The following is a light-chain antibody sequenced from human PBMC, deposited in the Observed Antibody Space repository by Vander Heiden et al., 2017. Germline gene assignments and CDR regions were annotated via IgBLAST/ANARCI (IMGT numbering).Light chain of an antibody. CDR1: QDISNY. Sequence: DIQMTQSPSSLSASVGDRVTITCQASQDISNYLNWYQQKPGKAPKLLIYDASNLETGVPSRFSGSGSGTDFTFTISSLQPEDIATYYCQWYDNLGLTFGGGSKVELK. CDR3: QWYDNLGLT. V-gene: IGKV1-33*01. CDR2: DAS. J-gene: IGKJ4*01.